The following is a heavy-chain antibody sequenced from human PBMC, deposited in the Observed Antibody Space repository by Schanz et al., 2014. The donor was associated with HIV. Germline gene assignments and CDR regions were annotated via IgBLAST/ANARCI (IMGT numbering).Heavy chain of an antibody. V-gene: IGHV1-18*01. J-gene: IGHJ4*02. CDR1: DYSLTTSG. CDR2: INSYGYV. Sequence: QVQLEQSGGEVRKPGASVKVSCKASDYSLTTSGFTWVRQAAGQGLEWMGWINSYGYVNYAQKFQDRLTMTTDTSTGTVYMELRSLRSDDTAVYYCARDRSAAVTASDYWGQGTLVTVSS. CDR3: ARDRSAAVTASDY. D-gene: IGHD6-13*01.